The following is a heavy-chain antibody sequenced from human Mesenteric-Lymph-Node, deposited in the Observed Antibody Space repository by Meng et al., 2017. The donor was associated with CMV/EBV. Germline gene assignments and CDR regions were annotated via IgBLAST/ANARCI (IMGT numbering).Heavy chain of an antibody. CDR2: IYHSGST. V-gene: IGHV4-30-2*01. Sequence: SGGSMNTGFYSWSWIRQPPGKGLEWIGEIYHSGSTNYNPSLKSRVTISVDKSKNQFSLKLSSVTAADTAVYYCARASSSHGTGVDYWGQGTLVTVSS. CDR3: ARASSSHGTGVDY. D-gene: IGHD6-13*01. CDR1: GGSMNTGFYS. J-gene: IGHJ4*02.